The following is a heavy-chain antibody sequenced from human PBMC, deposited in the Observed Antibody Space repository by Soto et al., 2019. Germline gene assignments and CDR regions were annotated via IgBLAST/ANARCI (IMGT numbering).Heavy chain of an antibody. D-gene: IGHD6-19*01. CDR2: IKQDGSEK. Sequence: GGSLRLSCAASGVTFSSYWMSWVRQAPGKGLEWVTNIKQDGSEKYYVDSVKGRFTISRDNAKNSLYLKMNSLRAEDTAVYYCAREVAVAAAFDYWGQGTLVTVSS. V-gene: IGHV3-7*01. CDR1: GVTFSSYW. CDR3: AREVAVAAAFDY. J-gene: IGHJ4*02.